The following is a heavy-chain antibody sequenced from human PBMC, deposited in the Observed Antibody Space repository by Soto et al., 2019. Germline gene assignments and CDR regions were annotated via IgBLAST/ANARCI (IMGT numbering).Heavy chain of an antibody. D-gene: IGHD2-2*01. J-gene: IGHJ6*03. V-gene: IGHV3-73*01. Sequence: GGSLRLSCAASGFTFSGSAMHWVRQASGKGLEWVGRIRSKANSYASAYAATVRDRFTISREDSKYTAYLQMNSLKTEYTAVYYCTRHAAGCSSTSCHYYYYYMDDWGKGTTVTVSS. CDR1: GFTFSGSA. CDR2: IRSKANSYAS. CDR3: TRHAAGCSSTSCHYYYYYMDD.